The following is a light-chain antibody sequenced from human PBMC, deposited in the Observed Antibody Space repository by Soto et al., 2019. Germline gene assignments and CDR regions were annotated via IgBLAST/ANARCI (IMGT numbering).Light chain of an antibody. J-gene: IGKJ1*01. V-gene: IGKV3-15*01. CDR2: GAS. CDR1: QSVGSN. CDR3: QQYNNWPRET. Sequence: EIVMTQSPATLSVSPGERATLSCRASQSVGSNLAWYQQKPGQAPRLLIYGASTRATGIPARFSGSGSGTEFTLTISSLQSEDFAVYYCQQYNNWPRETFGQGTKVEIK.